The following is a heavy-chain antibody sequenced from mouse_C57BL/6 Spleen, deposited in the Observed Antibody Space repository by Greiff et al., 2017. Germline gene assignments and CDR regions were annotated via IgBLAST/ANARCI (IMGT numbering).Heavy chain of an antibody. CDR3: ARAFPAGTRWYFEG. Sequence: EVMLVESGGGLVKPGGSLKLSCAASGFTFSDYGMHWVRQAPGKGLEWVAYISSGSSTIYYADTVKGRFTISRNNAKDTLLLQMTRLRSEDTAMDYGARAFPAGTRWYFEGWGTGTTVTVAS. CDR2: ISSGSSTI. J-gene: IGHJ1*03. V-gene: IGHV5-17*01. CDR1: GFTFSDYG. D-gene: IGHD4-1*01.